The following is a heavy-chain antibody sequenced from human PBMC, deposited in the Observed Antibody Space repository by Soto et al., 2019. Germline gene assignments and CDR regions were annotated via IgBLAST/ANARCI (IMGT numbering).Heavy chain of an antibody. V-gene: IGHV3-21*01. J-gene: IGHJ4*02. Sequence: SLRLSCAAPGFTFSIYTMTWVRQAPGKGLEWISSISDISSHIYYSDSVRGRFTVSRDNAKNSLYLEVSSLRAEDTAVYYCARVRSGGSGYFDYWGQGTLVTVSS. CDR1: GFTFSIYT. CDR3: ARVRSGGSGYFDY. CDR2: ISDISSHI. D-gene: IGHD2-15*01.